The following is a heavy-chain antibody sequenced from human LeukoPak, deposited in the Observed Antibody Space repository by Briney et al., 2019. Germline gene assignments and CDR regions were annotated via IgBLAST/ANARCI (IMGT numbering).Heavy chain of an antibody. CDR2: IRSKANGYAT. J-gene: IGHJ1*01. CDR1: GFTFSDSA. CDR3: AKRAYGSEYFQH. V-gene: IGHV3-73*01. Sequence: GGSLRLSCVVSGFTFSDSAMHWVRQASGKGLEWVGRIRSKANGYATAYAASVKGRFTFSRDDSKNTAYLQMNSLRAEDTAVYYCAKRAYGSEYFQHWGQGTLVTVSS. D-gene: IGHD4-17*01.